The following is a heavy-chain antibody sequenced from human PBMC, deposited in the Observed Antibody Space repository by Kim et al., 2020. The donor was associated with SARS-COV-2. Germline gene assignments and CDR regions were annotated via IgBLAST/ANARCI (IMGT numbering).Heavy chain of an antibody. D-gene: IGHD3-10*01. CDR2: ISSNGGST. CDR1: GFTFSSYA. Sequence: GGSLRLSCSASGFTFSSYAMHWVRQAPGKGLEYVSAISSNGGSTYYADSVKGRFTISRDNSKNTLYLQMSSLRAEDTAVYYCVKEGWFGEIDYWGQGTLVTVSS. CDR3: VKEGWFGEIDY. J-gene: IGHJ4*02. V-gene: IGHV3-64D*06.